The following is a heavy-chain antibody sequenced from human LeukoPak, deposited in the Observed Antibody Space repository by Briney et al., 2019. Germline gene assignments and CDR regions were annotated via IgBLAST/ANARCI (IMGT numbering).Heavy chain of an antibody. CDR3: ARVGLQGAFDI. V-gene: IGHV4-59*01. Sequence: PSETLSLTCTVSGGSISTYYWSWIRQPPGKGPEWIGYIYYSGSTNYNPSLKSRVTISIDTSRNQFSLKLSSVAAADTAVYYCARVGLQGAFDIWGQGTMVTVSS. CDR2: IYYSGST. J-gene: IGHJ3*02. D-gene: IGHD5-24*01. CDR1: GGSISTYY.